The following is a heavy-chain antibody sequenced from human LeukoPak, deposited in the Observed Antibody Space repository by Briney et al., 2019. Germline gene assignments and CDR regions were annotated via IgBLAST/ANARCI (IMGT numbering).Heavy chain of an antibody. CDR3: AKVLTAAGLDL. J-gene: IGHJ5*02. V-gene: IGHV4/OR15-8*01. CDR2: IHDDGRT. Sequence: SETLSLTCSVSGGSMSDSITWGWVRQPPGKGLEWLADIHDDGRTAPNPSLRSRLTISQDRSKNQFSLKVSSVTAADTAFYYCAKVLTAAGLDLWGQGILVTVSS. D-gene: IGHD6-25*01. CDR1: GGSMSDSIT.